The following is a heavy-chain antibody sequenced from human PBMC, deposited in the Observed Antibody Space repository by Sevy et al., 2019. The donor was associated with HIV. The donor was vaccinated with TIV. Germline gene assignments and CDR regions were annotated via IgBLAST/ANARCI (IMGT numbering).Heavy chain of an antibody. CDR1: GYTFIGYY. Sequence: ASVKVSCKASGYTFIGYYIHWVRQAPGQGLEWMGWINPNTGDTNYAQKFQGRVTMTRDTSIRTAYMELNSLTSDDTAVYYCARGSSNWGYNWFDPWGQGTLVTVSS. CDR2: INPNTGDT. CDR3: ARGSSNWGYNWFDP. D-gene: IGHD7-27*01. V-gene: IGHV1-2*02. J-gene: IGHJ5*02.